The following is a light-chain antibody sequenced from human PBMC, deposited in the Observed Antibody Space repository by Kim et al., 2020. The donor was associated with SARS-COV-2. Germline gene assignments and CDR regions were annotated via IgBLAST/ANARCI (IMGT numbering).Light chain of an antibody. CDR1: SLRRHY. CDR3: NSRDSSGNNVV. Sequence: ALGQTVRITCQGDSLRRHYASGYQQEPGQAPILVIYDRGNLPSGIPDRFSGSSSGHTASLTITGAQAEDEANYYCNSRDSSGNNVVFGGGTQLTVL. J-gene: IGLJ2*01. V-gene: IGLV3-19*01. CDR2: DRG.